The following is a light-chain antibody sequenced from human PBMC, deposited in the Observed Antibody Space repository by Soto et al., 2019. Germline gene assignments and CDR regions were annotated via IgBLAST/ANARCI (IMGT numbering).Light chain of an antibody. CDR1: SRDTAGSNY. CDR2: EVS. J-gene: IGLJ1*01. V-gene: IGLV2-14*01. CDR3: SSYTTSNTPLYV. Sequence: QSVLTQPASVSGSPGQSITISCTGTSRDTAGSNYVSWYQQHPGKAPKLMIYEVSNRPSGVSNRFSGSQSGNTASLTISGLQAEDEANYYCSSYTTSNTPLYVFGTGTKVT.